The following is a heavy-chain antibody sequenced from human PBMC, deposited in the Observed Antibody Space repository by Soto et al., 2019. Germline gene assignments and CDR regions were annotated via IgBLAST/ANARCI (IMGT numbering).Heavy chain of an antibody. CDR3: ARAQLGSTWYAFDY. V-gene: IGHV3-74*01. CDR2: INSDGSST. CDR1: GFTFITYW. D-gene: IGHD6-13*01. Sequence: GGSLRLSCAASGFTFITYWMHWVRQAPGKGLVWVSRINSDGSSTTYADSVKGRLTISRDNSKNTLYMEMDSLRVDDTALYYCARAQLGSTWYAFDYWGQGTQVTVSS. J-gene: IGHJ4*02.